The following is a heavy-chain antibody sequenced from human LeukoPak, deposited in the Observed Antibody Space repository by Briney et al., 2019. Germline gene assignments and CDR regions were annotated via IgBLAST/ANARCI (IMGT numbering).Heavy chain of an antibody. CDR2: IDPNSGGT. CDR3: ARGRRPYYDFWSGYYFDY. D-gene: IGHD3-3*01. V-gene: IGHV1-2*02. J-gene: IGHJ4*02. CDR1: GYTFTGYY. Sequence: ASVKVSCKASGYTFTGYYMHWVRQAPGQGLEWMGWIDPNSGGTNYAQKFQGRVTMTRVTSISTAYMGLSRLRSDDTAVYYCARGRRPYYDFWSGYYFDYWGQGTLVTVSS.